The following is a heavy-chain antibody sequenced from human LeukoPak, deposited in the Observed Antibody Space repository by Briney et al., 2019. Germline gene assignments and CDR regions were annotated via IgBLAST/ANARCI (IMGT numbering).Heavy chain of an antibody. V-gene: IGHV3-30-3*01. J-gene: IGHJ4*02. D-gene: IGHD6-19*01. Sequence: GGSLRLPCAASGFTFSSYAMHWVRQAPGKGLEWVAVISYDGSNKYYADSVKGRFTISRDNSKNTLYLQMNSLRAEDTAVYYCARGEQWLASEGFDYWGQGTLVTVSS. CDR3: ARGEQWLASEGFDY. CDR1: GFTFSSYA. CDR2: ISYDGSNK.